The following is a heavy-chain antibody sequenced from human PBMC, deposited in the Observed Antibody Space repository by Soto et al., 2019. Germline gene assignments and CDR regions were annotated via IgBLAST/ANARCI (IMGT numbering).Heavy chain of an antibody. CDR1: ESMVSSNN. Sequence: EVQLVESGGGLVQPGGSLRLSFEALESMVSSNNMSWVGQVPGKGLEWVSVIYSGGKIYYVDSVKGRFTSSRDNSKNTLYLQMNSLRVEDSGVYYCAGNTEKGYWGQGTLVTVSS. V-gene: IGHV3-66*01. J-gene: IGHJ4*02. D-gene: IGHD2-2*02. CDR2: IYSGGKI. CDR3: AGNTEKGY.